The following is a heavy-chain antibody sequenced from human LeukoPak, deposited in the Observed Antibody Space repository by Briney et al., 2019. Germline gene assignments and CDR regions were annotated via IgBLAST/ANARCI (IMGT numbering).Heavy chain of an antibody. J-gene: IGHJ6*02. D-gene: IGHD2-21*01. V-gene: IGHV4-31*03. CDR3: ARDEGFVTYGMDV. Sequence: SETLSLTCTVSGGSISSGNYYWSRIRQYPGKGLEWIGYIYYSGSTYYNPSLRSRVTISVDTSKNQFSLQLSSVTAADTAVYYCARDEGFVTYGMDVWGQGTTVTVSS. CDR1: GGSISSGNYY. CDR2: IYYSGST.